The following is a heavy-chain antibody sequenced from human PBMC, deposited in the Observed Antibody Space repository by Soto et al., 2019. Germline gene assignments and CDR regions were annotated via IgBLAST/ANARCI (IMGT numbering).Heavy chain of an antibody. V-gene: IGHV1-18*01. Sequence: ASVKVSCKASGHTFTSYGISWVRQAPGQGLEWMGWISAYNGNTNYAQKLQGRVTMTTDTSTSTAYMELRSLRSDDTAVYYCARDEYSSSSWWFDYWGQGTLVTVSS. CDR2: ISAYNGNT. J-gene: IGHJ4*02. D-gene: IGHD6-6*01. CDR1: GHTFTSYG. CDR3: ARDEYSSSSWWFDY.